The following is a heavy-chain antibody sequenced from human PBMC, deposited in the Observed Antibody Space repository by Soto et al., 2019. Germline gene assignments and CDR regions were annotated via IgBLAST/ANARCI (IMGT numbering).Heavy chain of an antibody. CDR2: INPNCGDT. D-gene: IGHD2-15*01. Sequence: ASVKVSCEASGYTFTGYYVHSVRQAPGQGLEWMGWINPNCGDTYLAQRFQGRVTMNRDTSIGTADMDLRGVTSDDMADYYFSNGGAIVAAATRAYLYKAMDVWAQGTTVNVSS. J-gene: IGHJ6*02. V-gene: IGHV1-2*02. CDR3: SNGGAIVAAATRAYLYKAMDV. CDR1: GYTFTGYY.